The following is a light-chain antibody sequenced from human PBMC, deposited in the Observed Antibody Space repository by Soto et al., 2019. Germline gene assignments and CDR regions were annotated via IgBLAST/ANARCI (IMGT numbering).Light chain of an antibody. J-gene: IGLJ2*01. V-gene: IGLV7-43*01. Sequence: QAVVTQEPSLTVSPGGTVTLTCASSTGAVTSGYYPNWFQQKPGQPPRALIYSTTYTHSWSPARFSGSLLGGKAALTLSGVQPEDEDHYSCLLFYGEGVVFGGGTKLTVL. CDR1: TGAVTSGYY. CDR3: LLFYGEGVV. CDR2: STT.